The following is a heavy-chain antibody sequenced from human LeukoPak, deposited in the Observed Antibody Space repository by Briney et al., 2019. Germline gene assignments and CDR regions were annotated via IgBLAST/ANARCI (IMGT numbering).Heavy chain of an antibody. J-gene: IGHJ4*02. D-gene: IGHD4-11*01. CDR3: ARGIDYRGGYFDY. V-gene: IGHV4-30-4*08. CDR2: IYYSGST. CDR1: GGSISSGDYY. Sequence: SQTLSLTCTVSGGSISSGDYYWRWIRQPPGNGLEWIGYIYYSGSTYYNPSLKSRVTISVDTSKNQFSLKLSSVTAADTAVYYCARGIDYRGGYFDYWGQGALVTVSS.